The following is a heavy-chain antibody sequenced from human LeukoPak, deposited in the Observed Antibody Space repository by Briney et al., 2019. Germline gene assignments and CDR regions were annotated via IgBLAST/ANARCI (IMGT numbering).Heavy chain of an antibody. Sequence: GGSLRLSCAASGFSFSSYDLSWVRQAPGKGLEWVSDISGSGGSTYYADSVKGRFTISRDNSKNTLYLQMSSLRAEDTAVYSCAKYRGTSWRKSVYYLYYWGQGTLVTVSS. CDR2: ISGSGGST. J-gene: IGHJ4*02. D-gene: IGHD6-13*01. V-gene: IGHV3-23*01. CDR3: AKYRGTSWRKSVYYLYY. CDR1: GFSFSSYD.